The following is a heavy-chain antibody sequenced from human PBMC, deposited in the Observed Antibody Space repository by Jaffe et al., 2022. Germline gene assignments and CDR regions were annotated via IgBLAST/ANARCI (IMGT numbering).Heavy chain of an antibody. CDR1: GFTFGDYA. J-gene: IGHJ1*01. CDR2: IRSKAYGGTT. Sequence: EVQLVESGGGLVQPGRSLRLSCTASGFTFGDYAMSWVRQAPGKGLEWVGFIRSKAYGGTTEYAASVKGRFTISRDDSKSLAYLQMNSLKTEDTAVYYCTRDLYSSSQYFQYWGQGTLVTVSS. D-gene: IGHD6-13*01. CDR3: TRDLYSSSQYFQY. V-gene: IGHV3-49*04.